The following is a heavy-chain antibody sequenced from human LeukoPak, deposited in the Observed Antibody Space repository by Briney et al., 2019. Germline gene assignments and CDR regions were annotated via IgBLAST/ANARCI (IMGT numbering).Heavy chain of an antibody. CDR2: VSRSGGAT. V-gene: IGHV3-23*01. CDR1: GFSFTSYA. J-gene: IGHJ4*02. CDR3: ARYYYGSLDY. Sequence: GSLRLSCAASGFSFTSYAMSWVRQAQGKGLEWVSAVSRSGGATYYADSVKGRFTISRDNSKNTLYLQMNSLRDEDTAVYYCARYYYGSLDYWGQGTLVTVSS. D-gene: IGHD3-10*01.